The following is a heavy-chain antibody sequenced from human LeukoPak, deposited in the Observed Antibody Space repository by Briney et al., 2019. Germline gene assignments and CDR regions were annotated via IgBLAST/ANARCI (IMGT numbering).Heavy chain of an antibody. J-gene: IGHJ4*02. CDR3: ARDLSLYCSGGSCYSLNY. V-gene: IGHV3-48*04. D-gene: IGHD2-15*01. CDR2: ISSSGSTI. CDR1: GFTFSSYS. Sequence: QPGGSLRLSCTASGFTFSSYSMNWVRQAPGKRLEWVSYISSSGSTIYYADSVKGRFTISRDNAKNSLYLQMNSLRAEDTAVYYCARDLSLYCSGGSCYSLNYWGQGTLVTVSS.